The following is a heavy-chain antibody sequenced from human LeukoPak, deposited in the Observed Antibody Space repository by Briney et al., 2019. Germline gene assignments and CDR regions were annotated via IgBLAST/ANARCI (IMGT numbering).Heavy chain of an antibody. CDR3: AKDRRSSWSIDY. CDR1: GFTFNNYG. Sequence: GGSLRLSCEASGFTFNNYGMHWVRQAPGKGLEWVTIISYDGSKKCYADSVMGRFTISRDNSKNTLYLEMNSLRAEDTAVYYCAKDRRSSWSIDYWGQGTLVTVSS. J-gene: IGHJ4*02. CDR2: ISYDGSKK. D-gene: IGHD6-13*01. V-gene: IGHV3-30*18.